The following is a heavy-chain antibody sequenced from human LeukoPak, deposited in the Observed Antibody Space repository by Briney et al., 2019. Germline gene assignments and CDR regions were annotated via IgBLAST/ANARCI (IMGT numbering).Heavy chain of an antibody. CDR3: ARDGVAAAGNFNFDY. Sequence: GGSLRLSCAASGFTFSTYAIHWVRQAPGKGLEWVAVISYDGSTKHYVDSVKGRFTISRDNSKSTLYLQMNSLRAEDTAVYYCARDGVAAAGNFNFDYWGQGTLVTVPS. CDR1: GFTFSTYA. J-gene: IGHJ4*02. D-gene: IGHD6-13*01. CDR2: ISYDGSTK. V-gene: IGHV3-30*04.